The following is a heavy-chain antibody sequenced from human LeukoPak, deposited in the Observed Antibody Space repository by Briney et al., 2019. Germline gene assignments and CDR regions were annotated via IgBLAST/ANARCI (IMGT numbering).Heavy chain of an antibody. CDR3: ARVRYYYGMDV. J-gene: IGHJ6*02. CDR2: INSDGSST. V-gene: IGHV3-74*01. CDR1: GFTFSSYW. Sequence: PGGSLRLSCAASGFTFSSYWMHWVRQAPGKGLVWVSRINSDGSSTSYADSVKGRFTISRDNAKNTLHLQMNSLRAEDTAVYYCARVRYYYGMDVWGQGTTVTVSS.